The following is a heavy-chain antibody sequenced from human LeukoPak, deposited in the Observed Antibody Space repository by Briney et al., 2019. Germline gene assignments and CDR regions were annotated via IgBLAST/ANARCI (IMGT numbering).Heavy chain of an antibody. J-gene: IGHJ4*02. D-gene: IGHD4-23*01. CDR1: GGSIRSISYY. CDR2: IYYSGST. CDR3: ARHSRTYPRWFDY. V-gene: IGHV4-39*01. Sequence: SDTLSPTCTVSGGSIRSISYYWGWIRHPPGKRLEWIGTIYYSGSTYYNPSLKSRVTISVDTSKNQLSLKLSSVTAADTAAYYCARHSRTYPRWFDYWGLGTLVTVSS.